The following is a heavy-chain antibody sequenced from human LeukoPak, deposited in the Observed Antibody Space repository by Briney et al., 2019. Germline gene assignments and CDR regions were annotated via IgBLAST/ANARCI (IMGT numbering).Heavy chain of an antibody. J-gene: IGHJ4*02. V-gene: IGHV1-2*06. CDR2: INPNSGGT. CDR1: GYTFTGYY. D-gene: IGHD3-3*01. CDR3: ARGAVLRFLEWLLPFDY. Sequence: GASVKVSCKASGYTFTGYYMHWVRQAPGQGLEWMGRINPNSGGTNYAQKFQGRVTITRDTSASTAYMELSSLRSEDTAVYYCARGAVLRFLEWLLPFDYWGQGTLVTVSS.